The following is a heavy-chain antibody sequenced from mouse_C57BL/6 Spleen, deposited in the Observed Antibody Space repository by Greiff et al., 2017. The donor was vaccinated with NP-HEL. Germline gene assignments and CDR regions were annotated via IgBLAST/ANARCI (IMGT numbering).Heavy chain of an antibody. D-gene: IGHD1-1*02. CDR1: GYAFSSSW. CDR2: IYPGDGAT. V-gene: IGHV1-82*01. Sequence: QVQLKESGPELVQPGASVKISCKASGYAFSSSWMNWVKQRPGKGLEWIGRIYPGDGATNYNGKFKGKATLTADKSSSTAYMQLSSLTSEDSAVYFCARETYGPSWFAYWGQGTLVTVSA. J-gene: IGHJ3*01. CDR3: ARETYGPSWFAY.